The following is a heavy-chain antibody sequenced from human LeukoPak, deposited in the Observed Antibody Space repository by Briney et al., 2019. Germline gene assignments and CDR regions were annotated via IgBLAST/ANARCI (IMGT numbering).Heavy chain of an antibody. Sequence: SETLSLTCTVSGGSISSGDYYWSWIRQPPGKGLEWIGYIYYSGSTYYNPSLKSRVTISVDTPKNQFSLKLSSATAADTAVYYCARMLLRFPTNWFDPWGQGTLVTVSS. CDR1: GGSISSGDYY. J-gene: IGHJ5*02. CDR3: ARMLLRFPTNWFDP. CDR2: IYYSGST. D-gene: IGHD3-3*01. V-gene: IGHV4-30-4*08.